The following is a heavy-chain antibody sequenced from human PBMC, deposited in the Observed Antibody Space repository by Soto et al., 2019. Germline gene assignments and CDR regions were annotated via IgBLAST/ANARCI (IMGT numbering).Heavy chain of an antibody. CDR2: IYYSGST. J-gene: IGHJ3*02. CDR3: ARQWGTAAFDI. Sequence: QVQLQESGPGLVKPSETLSLTCTVSGGSISSYYWSWIRQPPGKGLEWIGYIYYSGSTNYNPSLKXPXTXSXXTSTNQFSLKLSSVTAADTAVYSCARQWGTAAFDIWGQGTMVTVSS. D-gene: IGHD1-1*01. CDR1: GGSISSYY. V-gene: IGHV4-59*08.